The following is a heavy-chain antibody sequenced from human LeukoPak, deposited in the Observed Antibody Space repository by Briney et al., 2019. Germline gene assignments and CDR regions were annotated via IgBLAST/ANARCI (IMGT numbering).Heavy chain of an antibody. CDR3: ATLLYYYDSSGWDWFDP. D-gene: IGHD3-22*01. V-gene: IGHV1-24*01. J-gene: IGHJ5*02. CDR2: FDPEDGET. Sequence: GASVKVSCKVSGYTLTELSMHWVRQAPGKGLEWMGGFDPEDGETIYAQKFQGRVTMTEDTSTDTAYMELSSLRSEDTAVYYCATLLYYYDSSGWDWFDPWGQGTLVTVSS. CDR1: GYTLTELS.